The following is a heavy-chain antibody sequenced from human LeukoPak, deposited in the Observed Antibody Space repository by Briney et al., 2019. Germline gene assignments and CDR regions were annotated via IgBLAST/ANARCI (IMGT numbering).Heavy chain of an antibody. D-gene: IGHD6-19*01. V-gene: IGHV3-30*18. CDR2: ISYDGSKK. Sequence: AGGSLRLSCAASGFTFSSYGMRWVRQAPGKGLEWGAVISYDGSKKYYADSVKGRFTISRDNSKNTLYLQMNSLRAEDTAVYYCAKESKKDSSGWYEVGRWYFDYWGQGTLVTVSS. J-gene: IGHJ4*02. CDR3: AKESKKDSSGWYEVGRWYFDY. CDR1: GFTFSSYG.